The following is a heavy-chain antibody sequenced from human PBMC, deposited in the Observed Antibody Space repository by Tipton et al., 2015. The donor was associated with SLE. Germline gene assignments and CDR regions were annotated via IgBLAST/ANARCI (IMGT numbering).Heavy chain of an antibody. J-gene: IGHJ5*02. CDR3: ASARFLEWLLT. CDR2: IYYSGST. D-gene: IGHD3-3*01. CDR1: GGSISSGDYY. Sequence: TLSLTCTVSGGSISSGDYYWSWIRQPPGKGLEWIGYIYYSGSTYYNPSLKSRVTISVDTSKNQFSLKLSSVTAADTAVYYCASARFLEWLLTWGQGTLVTVSS. V-gene: IGHV4-30-4*08.